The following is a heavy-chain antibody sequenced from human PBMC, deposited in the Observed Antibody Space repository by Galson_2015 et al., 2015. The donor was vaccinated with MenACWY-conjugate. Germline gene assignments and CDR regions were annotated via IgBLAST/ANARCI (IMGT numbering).Heavy chain of an antibody. CDR2: TNPDNGNT. J-gene: IGHJ5*02. D-gene: IGHD6-19*01. V-gene: IGHV1-3*01. Sequence: SVKVSCKASGYTFTSYAIHWVRQAPGQSLEWMGWTNPDNGNTKYSQRFQDRITITRDTTAATAYTELNSLTSEDTAIYYCARDGAIAVAGKGWFDPWGLGTLVTVSS. CDR1: GYTFTSYA. CDR3: ARDGAIAVAGKGWFDP.